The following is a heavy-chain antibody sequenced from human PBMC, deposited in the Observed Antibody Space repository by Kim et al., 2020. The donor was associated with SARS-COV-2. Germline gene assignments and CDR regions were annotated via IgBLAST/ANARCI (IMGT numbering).Heavy chain of an antibody. V-gene: IGHV3-13*01. J-gene: IGHJ4*02. Sequence: PGTGKGRFTISRENAKNSLNLQMNSLRAGDTAVYYCASGSWGGGSFNFDYWGQGTLVTVSS. D-gene: IGHD2-15*01. CDR3: ASGSWGGGSFNFDY.